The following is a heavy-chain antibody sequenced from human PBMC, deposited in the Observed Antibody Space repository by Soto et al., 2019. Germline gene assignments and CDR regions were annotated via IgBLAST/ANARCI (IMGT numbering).Heavy chain of an antibody. D-gene: IGHD2-21*02. J-gene: IGHJ4*02. V-gene: IGHV4-4*07. CDR2: VFSSVSA. CDR3: ARDGMTNGDT. Sequence: SETLSLTCIVSGVSVRSYTWSWVRQPANKGLEWIGRVFSSVSATYNPSLKSRVTITMDTPENRISLKLDSVTAADAGVYYCARDGMTNGDTWGQVTQVTVSS. CDR1: GVSVRSYT.